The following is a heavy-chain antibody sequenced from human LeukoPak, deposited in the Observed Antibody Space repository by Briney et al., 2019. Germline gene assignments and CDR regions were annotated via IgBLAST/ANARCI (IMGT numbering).Heavy chain of an antibody. CDR1: GHTFTSYG. V-gene: IGHV1-18*01. Sequence: ASVKVPCKASGHTFTSYGISWVRQAPGQGLEWMGWISAYNGNTNYAQKLQGRVTMTTDTSTSTAYMELRSLRSDDTAVYYCARDPENYYDSSGYYSRGAFDIWGQGTMVTVSS. CDR3: ARDPENYYDSSGYYSRGAFDI. CDR2: ISAYNGNT. J-gene: IGHJ3*02. D-gene: IGHD3-22*01.